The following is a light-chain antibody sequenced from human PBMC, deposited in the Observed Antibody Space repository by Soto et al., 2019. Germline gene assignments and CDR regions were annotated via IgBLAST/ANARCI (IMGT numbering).Light chain of an antibody. CDR2: EVS. J-gene: IGLJ1*01. CDR3: SSYTSSSTLYV. Sequence: QSVLTQPASVSGSPGQSITISCTGTSSDVGGCNFVSWYQQHPGKAPKLMIYEVSNRPSGVSNRFSGSKSGSTASLTISGLQAEDDADYYCSSYTSSSTLYVFGTGTKVTVL. V-gene: IGLV2-14*01. CDR1: SSDVGGCNF.